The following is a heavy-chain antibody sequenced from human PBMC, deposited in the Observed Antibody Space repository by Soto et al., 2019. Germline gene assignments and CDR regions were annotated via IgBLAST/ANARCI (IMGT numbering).Heavy chain of an antibody. D-gene: IGHD2-21*02. CDR1: GFTFSSYA. CDR3: AKDRLPYCGGDCYSPDFDY. CDR2: ISGSGGST. Sequence: GGSLRLSCAASGFTFSSYAMSWVRQAPGKGLEWVSAISGSGGSTYYADSVKGRFTISRDNSKNTLYLQMNSLGAEDTAVYYCAKDRLPYCGGDCYSPDFDYWGQGTLVTVSS. J-gene: IGHJ4*02. V-gene: IGHV3-23*01.